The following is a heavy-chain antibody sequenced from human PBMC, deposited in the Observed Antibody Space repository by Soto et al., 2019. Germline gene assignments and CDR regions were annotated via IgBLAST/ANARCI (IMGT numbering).Heavy chain of an antibody. J-gene: IGHJ6*02. Sequence: QAQLVESGGGVVQPGRSLRLSCAASEFTFNTYAMHWVRQAPGKGLEWVAVIAYDGNDKYYADSVKGRFTISRDNSKNALYLQMNTQRPEDTAMYYCARDVGNYVPYYYGMDVWGQGTTVTVSS. D-gene: IGHD1-7*01. CDR2: IAYDGNDK. CDR1: EFTFNTYA. V-gene: IGHV3-30*03. CDR3: ARDVGNYVPYYYGMDV.